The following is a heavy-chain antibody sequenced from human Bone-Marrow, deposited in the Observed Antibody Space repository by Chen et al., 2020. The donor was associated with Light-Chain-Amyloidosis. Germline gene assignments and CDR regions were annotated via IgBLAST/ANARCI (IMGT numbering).Heavy chain of an antibody. J-gene: IGHJ5*02. D-gene: IGHD4-17*01. CDR3: ARDVTRDYGEGYRGWFDP. Sequence: QVQLQESGPGLVKPSETLSLTCVVSGLSVSRDYYWAWIRQPPGKGLEWIGNMHHTGKTYYNPSLKSRVTMSIDMSKNQFTLQLTSVTAADTAFYYCARDVTRDYGEGYRGWFDPWGQGTQVIVST. CDR1: GLSVSRDYY. CDR2: MHHTGKT. V-gene: IGHV4-38-2*02.